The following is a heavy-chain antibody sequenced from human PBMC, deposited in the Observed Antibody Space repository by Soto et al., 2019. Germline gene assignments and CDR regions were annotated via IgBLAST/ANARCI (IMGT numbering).Heavy chain of an antibody. Sequence: SLKISSQRSECSFSRHLIGLFRQIPGTGLELMGIIYPGDSDTRYSPSFQGQVTISADKSISTAYLQWSSLKASDTAMYYCARLKYYYGSGSYRRPDAFDIWGQGTMVTVSS. V-gene: IGHV5-51*01. CDR2: IYPGDSDT. CDR3: ARLKYYYGSGSYRRPDAFDI. CDR1: ECSFSRHL. D-gene: IGHD3-10*01. J-gene: IGHJ3*02.